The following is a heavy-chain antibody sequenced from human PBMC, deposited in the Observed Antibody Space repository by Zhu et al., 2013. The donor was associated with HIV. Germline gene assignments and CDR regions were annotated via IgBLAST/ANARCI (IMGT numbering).Heavy chain of an antibody. Sequence: QVQLQESGPGLVKPSETLSLTCTVSGGSVSSGSYYWSWIRQPPGKGLEWIGYIYYSGSTNYNPSLKSRVTISVDTSKNQFSLKLSSVTAADTAVYYCAGGRGSARVYYWGQGTLVTVSS. J-gene: IGHJ4*02. CDR1: GGSVSSGSYY. V-gene: IGHV4-61*01. CDR2: IYYSGST. D-gene: IGHD6-6*01. CDR3: AGGRGSARVYY.